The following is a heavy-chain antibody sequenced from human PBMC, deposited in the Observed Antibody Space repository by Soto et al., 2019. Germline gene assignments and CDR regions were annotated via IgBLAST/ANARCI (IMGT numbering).Heavy chain of an antibody. J-gene: IGHJ4*02. D-gene: IGHD5-18*01. V-gene: IGHV4-34*01. CDR3: ARGRGRAWIQLPYFEY. CDR2: INHSGST. CDR1: GGSFSGYY. Sequence: SETLSLTCAVYGGSFSGYYWSWIRQPPGKGLEWIGEINHSGSTNYNPSLKSRVTISVDTSKNQFSLKLSSVTAADTAVYYCARGRGRAWIQLPYFEYWGQGTLVTVSS.